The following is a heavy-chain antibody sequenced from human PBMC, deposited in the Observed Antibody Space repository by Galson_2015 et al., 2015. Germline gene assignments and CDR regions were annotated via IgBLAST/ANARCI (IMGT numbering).Heavy chain of an antibody. D-gene: IGHD3-22*01. J-gene: IGHJ3*02. V-gene: IGHV1-69*02. CDR3: AIPYYYDSSGYSQDAFDI. Sequence: SVKVSCKASGGTFSSYTISWVRQAPGQGLEWMGRIIPILGIANYAQKFQGRVTITADKSTSTAYMELSSLRSEDTAVYYCAIPYYYDSSGYSQDAFDIWGQGTMVTVSS. CDR1: GGTFSSYT. CDR2: IIPILGIA.